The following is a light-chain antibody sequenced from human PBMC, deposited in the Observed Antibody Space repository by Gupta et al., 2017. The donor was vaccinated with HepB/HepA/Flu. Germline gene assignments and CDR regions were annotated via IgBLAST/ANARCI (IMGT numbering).Light chain of an antibody. CDR2: AAS. V-gene: IGKV1-39*01. J-gene: IGKJ4*01. CDR3: QVAYMSPRLT. CDR1: QDVRNS. Sequence: DIQLTQSPSSLSASVGARVTITCRSSQDVRNSLNWYQQKAGKAPKLLIYAASILVTGVPSRFSGGQSGTDFTLTITNLQPEDFATYYCQVAYMSPRLTFGGGTTLQIK.